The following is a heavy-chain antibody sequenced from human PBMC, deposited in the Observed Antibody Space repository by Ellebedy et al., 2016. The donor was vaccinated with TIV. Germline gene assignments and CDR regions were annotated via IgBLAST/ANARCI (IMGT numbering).Heavy chain of an antibody. CDR3: AKDHRLRSVDGFCYWPLDY. D-gene: IGHD3/OR15-3a*01. CDR2: ISGSGGST. J-gene: IGHJ4*02. V-gene: IGHV3-23*01. CDR1: GFTFSSYW. Sequence: GESLKISCAASGFTFSSYWMSWVRQAPGKGLEWVSAISGSGGSTYYADSVKGRFTSSRDNSKDTVFLQMNSLRAEDTALYYCAKDHRLRSVDGFCYWPLDYWGQGTLVTVSS.